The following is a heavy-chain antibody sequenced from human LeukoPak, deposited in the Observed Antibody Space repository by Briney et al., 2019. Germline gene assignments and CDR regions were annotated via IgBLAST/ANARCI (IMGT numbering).Heavy chain of an antibody. CDR3: ARQGYDSSGLDY. D-gene: IGHD3-22*01. Sequence: GGSLRLSCAVSGFTFSGFWMSWSRQAPGKGLEWVASINSDGSEGYYADVVKGRFTISRDNAKNSLYLQINSLRAEDTAVYYCARQGYDSSGLDYWGQGTLVTVSS. J-gene: IGHJ4*02. CDR1: GFTFSGFW. V-gene: IGHV3-7*03. CDR2: INSDGSEG.